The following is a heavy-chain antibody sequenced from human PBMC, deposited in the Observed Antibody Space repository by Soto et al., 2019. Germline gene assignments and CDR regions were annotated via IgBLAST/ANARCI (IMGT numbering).Heavy chain of an antibody. CDR1: GGSISSYY. CDR2: IYYSGST. CDR3: ARREGDIRGFDP. J-gene: IGHJ5*02. V-gene: IGHV4-59*01. Sequence: PSETLSLTCTVSGGSISSYYWSWIRQPPGKGLEWIGYIYYSGSTNYNPSLKSRVTISVDTSKNQFSLKLSSVTAADTAVYYCARREGDIRGFDPWGQGTLVTVSS. D-gene: IGHD3-22*01.